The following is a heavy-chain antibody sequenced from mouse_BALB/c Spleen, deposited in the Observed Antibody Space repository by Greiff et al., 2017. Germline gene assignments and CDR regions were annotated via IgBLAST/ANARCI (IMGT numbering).Heavy chain of an antibody. D-gene: IGHD2-2*01. J-gene: IGHJ3*01. V-gene: IGHV14-3*02. CDR1: GFNIKDTY. CDR2: IDPANGNT. CDR3: ALYYGSD. Sequence: VQLQQSGAELVKPGASVKLSCTASGFNIKDTYMHWVKQRPVQGLEWIGRIDPANGNTKYDPKFQGKATITADTSSNTAYLQLSSLTSEDTAVYYCALYYGSDWGQGTLVTVSA.